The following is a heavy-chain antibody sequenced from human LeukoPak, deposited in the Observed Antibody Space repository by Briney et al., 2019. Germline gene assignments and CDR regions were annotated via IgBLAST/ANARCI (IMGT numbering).Heavy chain of an antibody. J-gene: IGHJ4*02. CDR2: ISYDGSDK. Sequence: GGSLRLSCAASGFTFSSYGMHWVRQAPGKGLEWVAVISYDGSDKYYADSVKGRFTISRDNSKNTLYLQMNSLRAEDTAVYYCAREKDIVVVPAAYYFDYWGQGTLVTVSS. D-gene: IGHD2-2*01. CDR3: AREKDIVVVPAAYYFDY. CDR1: GFTFSSYG. V-gene: IGHV3-30*03.